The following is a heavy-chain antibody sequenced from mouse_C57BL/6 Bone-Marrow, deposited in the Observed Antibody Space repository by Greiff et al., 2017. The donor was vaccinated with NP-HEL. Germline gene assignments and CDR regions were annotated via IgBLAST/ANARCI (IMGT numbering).Heavy chain of an antibody. J-gene: IGHJ1*03. Sequence: EVQLQQSGPGLVKPSQSLSLTCSVTGYSITSGYYWNWIRQFPGNKLEWMGYISYDGSNNYNPSLKNRISITRDTSKNQFFLKLNSVTTEDTATYYCAREDYYGRERYFDVWGTGTTVTVSS. D-gene: IGHD1-1*01. CDR2: ISYDGSN. CDR1: GYSITSGYY. V-gene: IGHV3-6*01. CDR3: AREDYYGRERYFDV.